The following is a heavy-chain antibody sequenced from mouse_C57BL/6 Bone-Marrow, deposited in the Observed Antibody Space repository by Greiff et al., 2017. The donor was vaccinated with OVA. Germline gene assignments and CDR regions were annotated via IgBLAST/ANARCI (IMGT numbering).Heavy chain of an antibody. CDR2: IRNNANNHAT. CDR3: TRGYGSREDY. V-gene: IGHV6-6*01. CDR1: GFTFSDAW. J-gene: IGHJ2*01. Sequence: EVKLEESGGGLVQPGGSMKLSCAASGFTFSDAWMDWVRQSPEKGLEWVAEIRNNANNHATYYAESVKGRFTISRDDSKSSVYLQMNGVEAEDPGIYYCTRGYGSREDYWGKGTTLTVSS. D-gene: IGHD1-1*01.